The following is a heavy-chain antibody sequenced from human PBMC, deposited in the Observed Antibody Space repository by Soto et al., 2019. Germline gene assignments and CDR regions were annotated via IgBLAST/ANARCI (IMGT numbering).Heavy chain of an antibody. J-gene: IGHJ5*02. CDR2: IYPGDSET. Sequence: GESLKISCKGSGYSFTNYWIAWVRQMPGKGLEWMGIIYPGDSETRYSPSLQGQVTISVDKSTSTAYLQWSSLEASDTAMYYCARSGISASGNYHRVRTWFDPWGQGTLVTVSP. D-gene: IGHD3-10*01. V-gene: IGHV5-51*01. CDR3: ARSGISASGNYHRVRTWFDP. CDR1: GYSFTNYW.